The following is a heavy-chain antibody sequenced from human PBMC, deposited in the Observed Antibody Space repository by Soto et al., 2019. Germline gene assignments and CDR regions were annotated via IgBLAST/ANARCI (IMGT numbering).Heavy chain of an antibody. CDR2: IIPAFGTA. CDR1: GGTFNSYL. Sequence: QVQLVQSGAEVKNPVSSVKVSCKTSGGTFNSYLIDWVRQAPGQGLEWMGGIIPAFGTAKYAQKFQGRVTITADKSTTTAYMELRTLTSEDTAVYYCARGLDQPPVGLYFDTWGQGTLVTVSS. V-gene: IGHV1-69*06. J-gene: IGHJ4*02. CDR3: ARGLDQPPVGLYFDT. D-gene: IGHD2-2*01.